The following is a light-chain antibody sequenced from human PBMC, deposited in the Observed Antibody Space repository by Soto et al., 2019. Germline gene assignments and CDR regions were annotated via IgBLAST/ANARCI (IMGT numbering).Light chain of an antibody. CDR3: QQYNNWPPGT. Sequence: EIVMTQSPVTLSVSPGERATFSCRASQSISSSLAWYQQKPGQAPRLLIYGASTRATGIPARFSGSGSGTEFTLTISSLQSEDFAVYYCQQYNNWPPGTFGRGTKVEIK. J-gene: IGKJ1*01. CDR1: QSISSS. V-gene: IGKV3-15*01. CDR2: GAS.